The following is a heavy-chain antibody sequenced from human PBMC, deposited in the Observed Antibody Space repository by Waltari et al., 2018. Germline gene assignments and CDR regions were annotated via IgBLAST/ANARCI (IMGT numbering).Heavy chain of an antibody. V-gene: IGHV4-34*01. D-gene: IGHD5-12*01. J-gene: IGHJ4*02. CDR1: GGSFSGYY. Sequence: QVQLQQWGAGLLKPSETLSLTCAVYGGSFSGYYWSWIRQPPGKGLEWLGESMRSGSTNYNPSIKSRVTISVDTSKNQFSLKLSSVTAADTAVYYCARGRFTSRSGSRLEYWGQGTLVTVSS. CDR2: SMRSGST. CDR3: ARGRFTSRSGSRLEY.